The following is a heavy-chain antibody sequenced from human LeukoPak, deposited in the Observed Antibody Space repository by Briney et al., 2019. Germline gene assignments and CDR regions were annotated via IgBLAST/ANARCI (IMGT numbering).Heavy chain of an antibody. V-gene: IGHV3-23*01. D-gene: IGHD1-26*01. CDR3: ARDRATSEVFFDY. J-gene: IGHJ4*02. CDR2: ISGSGGST. Sequence: PWGTLRLSCAASGFTFSSYGMSWVRQAPGKGLEWVSAISGSGGSTYYADSVKSRFTISRDNAKNSLYLQMNSLRAEDTAVYYCARDRATSEVFFDYWGQGTLVTVSS. CDR1: GFTFSSYG.